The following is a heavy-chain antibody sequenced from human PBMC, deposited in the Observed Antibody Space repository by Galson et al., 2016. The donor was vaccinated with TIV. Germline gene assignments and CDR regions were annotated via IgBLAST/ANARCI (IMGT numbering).Heavy chain of an antibody. D-gene: IGHD2-21*02. CDR1: GQFINNCA. CDR2: IFPIFTSP. CDR3: AASLHNLRGDPSDDYIVDV. Sequence: SVKVSCKASGQFINNCAINWVRQAPGQGLEWLGGIFPIFTSPTYAQNFQGRLSLTADSSTTTAYMELSSLRSEDTAGYFCAASLHNLRGDPSDDYIVDVWGQGTTVSTSS. J-gene: IGHJ6*01. V-gene: IGHV1-69*13.